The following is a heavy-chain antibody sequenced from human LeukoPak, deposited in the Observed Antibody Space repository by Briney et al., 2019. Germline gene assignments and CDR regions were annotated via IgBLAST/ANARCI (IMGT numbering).Heavy chain of an antibody. CDR2: INHSGST. CDR1: GGSFRGYY. Sequence: PSETLSLTCAVYGGSFRGYYWNWIRQPPGKGLEWIGEINHSGSTNYNPSLKSRVTISVDTSKNQFSLNLGSVTAADTAVYYCARPLVGTARIDWGQGTLVTVSS. D-gene: IGHD5-18*01. J-gene: IGHJ4*02. V-gene: IGHV4-34*01. CDR3: ARPLVGTARID.